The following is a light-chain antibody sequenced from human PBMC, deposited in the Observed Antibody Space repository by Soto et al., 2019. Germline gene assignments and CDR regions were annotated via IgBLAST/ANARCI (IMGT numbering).Light chain of an antibody. J-gene: IGKJ4*01. CDR2: GAS. CDR1: QSVNSRS. Sequence: EIVLTQSPGTLSLSPGERGTLSCRASQSVNSRSLAWYQQKPGQAPRLLIYGASSRATGIPDRFSGSGSGTDFTLTISRLEPEDFAVYYCHQYSRSPVTFSPLTFGGGTKVDIK. CDR3: HQYSRSPVTFSPLT. V-gene: IGKV3-20*01.